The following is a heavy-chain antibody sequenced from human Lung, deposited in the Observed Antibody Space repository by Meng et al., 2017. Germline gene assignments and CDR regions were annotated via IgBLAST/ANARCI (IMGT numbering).Heavy chain of an antibody. Sequence: SETLSLTCSVSGDSIRNFYWSWIRQSPGRGLEWIGYIYYTGNTDYNPSLKSRVTISIDTSKNQFSLNLSSVTAADTAVYYCATIAVSDKDYWGQGTLVTVSS. V-gene: IGHV4-59*01. D-gene: IGHD6-19*01. CDR3: ATIAVSDKDY. CDR2: IYYTGNT. J-gene: IGHJ4*02. CDR1: GDSIRNFY.